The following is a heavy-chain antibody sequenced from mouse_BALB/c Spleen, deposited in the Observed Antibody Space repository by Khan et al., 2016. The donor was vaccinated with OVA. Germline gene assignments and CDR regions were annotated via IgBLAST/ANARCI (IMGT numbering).Heavy chain of an antibody. D-gene: IGHD2-1*01. J-gene: IGHJ3*01. CDR2: INPSNGRS. CDR1: GYTFTSYW. CDR3: ARLYYSWLAD. Sequence: QVQLQQPGAELVKPGASVKLSCKTSGYTFTSYWMHWVKQRPGQGLEWIGEINPSNGRSNYNEKFKSKATLTVDKPSSTVHIQLSSLTSEDSAVXYCARLYYSWLADWGQGTLVTVSA. V-gene: IGHV1S81*02.